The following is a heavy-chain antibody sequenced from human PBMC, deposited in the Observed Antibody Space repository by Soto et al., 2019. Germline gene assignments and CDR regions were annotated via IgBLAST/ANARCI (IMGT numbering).Heavy chain of an antibody. CDR2: IYSGGST. J-gene: IGHJ6*03. CDR3: ARPLVYLDCGDSTLMDV. CDR1: GFTVSSNY. Sequence: GGSLRLSCAASGFTVSSNYMSWVRQAPGKGLEWVSVIYSGGSTYYADSVKGRFTISRHNSKNTLYLQMNSLRAEDTAVYYCARPLVYLDCGDSTLMDVWGKGTTVTVSS. D-gene: IGHD4-17*01. V-gene: IGHV3-53*04.